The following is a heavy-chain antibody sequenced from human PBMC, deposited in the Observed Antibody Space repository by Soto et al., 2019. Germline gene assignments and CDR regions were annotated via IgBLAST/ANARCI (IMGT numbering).Heavy chain of an antibody. J-gene: IGHJ5*02. Sequence: SETLSLTCTVSGGSISSYYWSWIRQPAGKGLEWIGRIYTSGSTNYNPSLKSRVTMSVDTSKNQFSLKLSSVTAADTAVYYCVGVQLWSSNWFDPWGQGTLVTVSS. CDR1: GGSISSYY. V-gene: IGHV4-4*07. CDR2: IYTSGST. D-gene: IGHD5-18*01. CDR3: VGVQLWSSNWFDP.